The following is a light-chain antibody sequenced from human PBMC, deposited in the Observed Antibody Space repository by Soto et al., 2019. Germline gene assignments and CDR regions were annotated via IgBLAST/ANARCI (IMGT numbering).Light chain of an antibody. CDR3: AAWDDSLNAYV. CDR2: YDD. J-gene: IGLJ1*01. Sequence: QPVLTQPPSVSEAPWQRVTISCSGSSSDIGRNAVNWYQQLPGKSPKLLIYYDDLLPAGVSDRFSASKSGTSASLAISGLQSEDEAHYYCAAWDDSLNAYVFGTGTKVTVL. V-gene: IGLV1-36*01. CDR1: SSDIGRNA.